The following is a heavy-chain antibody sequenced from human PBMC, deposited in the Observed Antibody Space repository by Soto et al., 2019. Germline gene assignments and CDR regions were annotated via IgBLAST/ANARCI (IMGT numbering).Heavy chain of an antibody. CDR1: GFTFSSYA. J-gene: IGHJ4*02. Sequence: QPGGSLRLSCAASGFTFSSYAVSWVRQAPGKGPEWISSISGSGSTIYYADSVKGRFTISRDNSKNTLYLQMSSLRAEDTAVYYCAKVFYYYYSSGYYYFDYWGQGTLVTVSS. CDR2: ISGSGSTI. CDR3: AKVFYYYYSSGYYYFDY. V-gene: IGHV3-23*01. D-gene: IGHD3-22*01.